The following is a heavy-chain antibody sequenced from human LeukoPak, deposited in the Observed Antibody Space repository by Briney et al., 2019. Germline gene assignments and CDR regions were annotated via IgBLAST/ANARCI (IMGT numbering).Heavy chain of an antibody. CDR3: ARKGTAGSYPD. D-gene: IGHD1-1*01. J-gene: IGHJ4*02. CDR1: GGSISSYY. Sequence: PSETLSLTSTVSGGSISSYYWSWIRQPPGKGLEWIGYIYYSGSTNYNPSLKSRVTISVDTSKNQFSLKLSSVTAADTAVYYCARKGTAGSYPDWGQGTLVTVSS. V-gene: IGHV4-59*01. CDR2: IYYSGST.